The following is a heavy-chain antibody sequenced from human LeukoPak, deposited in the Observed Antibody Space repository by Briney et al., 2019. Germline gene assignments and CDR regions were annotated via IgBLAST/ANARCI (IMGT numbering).Heavy chain of an antibody. J-gene: IGHJ4*02. CDR2: IIPLFGTA. D-gene: IGHD3-3*01. CDR3: ARPRAPIGIRDDYYFDY. CDR1: GGTFSSYA. V-gene: IGHV1-69*13. Sequence: SVKVSCKASGGTFSSYAISWVRQAPGQGLEWMGGIIPLFGTANYAQKFQGRVTITADESTSTAYMELSSLRSEDTAVYYCARPRAPIGIRDDYYFDYWGQGTLVTVSS.